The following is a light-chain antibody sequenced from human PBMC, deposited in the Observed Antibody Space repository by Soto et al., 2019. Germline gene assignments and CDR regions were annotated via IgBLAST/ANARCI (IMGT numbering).Light chain of an antibody. CDR2: DAS. J-gene: IGKJ5*01. CDR1: QSVSSY. CDR3: QQRSNWPPIT. Sequence: EIVLIQSAATPSLSPGERATLSCRASQSVSSYLAWYQQKPGQAPRLLIYDASNRATGIPARFSGSGSGTDFTLTISSLEPEDFAVYYCQQRSNWPPITFGQGTRLEIK. V-gene: IGKV3-11*01.